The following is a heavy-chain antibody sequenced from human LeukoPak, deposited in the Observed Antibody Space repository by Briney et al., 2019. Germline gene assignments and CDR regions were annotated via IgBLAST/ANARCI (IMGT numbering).Heavy chain of an antibody. D-gene: IGHD3-9*01. CDR1: GGSFSGYY. CDR2: INHSGST. J-gene: IGHJ2*01. V-gene: IGHV4-34*01. Sequence: PSETLSLTCAVYGGSFSGYYWSWIRQPPGKGLEWIGEINHSGSTNYNPSLKSRVTISVDTSKNQFSLKLSSVTAADTAVYYCARHTKILTGYHWYFDLWGRGTLVTVSS. CDR3: ARHTKILTGYHWYFDL.